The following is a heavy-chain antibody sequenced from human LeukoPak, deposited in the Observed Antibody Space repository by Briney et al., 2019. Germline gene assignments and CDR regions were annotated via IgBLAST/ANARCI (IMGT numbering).Heavy chain of an antibody. CDR1: GFNFSSYW. V-gene: IGHV3-7*01. CDR2: INQDGGKK. D-gene: IGHD1-26*01. Sequence: GGFLRLSCAASGFNFSSYWMSWVRQAPGKGLEWVANINQDGGKKYYVDSVRGRFAISRDNAENSVYLQMNSLRAEDTALYYCARGGAPDNWGQGTLVTVSS. J-gene: IGHJ4*02. CDR3: ARGGAPDN.